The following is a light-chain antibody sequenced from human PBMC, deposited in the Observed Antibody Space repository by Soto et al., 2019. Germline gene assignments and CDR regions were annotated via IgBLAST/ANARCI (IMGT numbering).Light chain of an antibody. J-gene: IGKJ1*01. CDR1: QSVSTNY. V-gene: IGKV3-20*01. CDR2: GAS. Sequence: EIVLTQSPGTQSLSPGERATLSCRASQSVSTNYLAWYQRKPGQAPRLLIYGASSRATDIPNRFSGSGSGTDFTLTITRLEAEDFAVYYCQQYGSSPPTFGQGTKVEIK. CDR3: QQYGSSPPT.